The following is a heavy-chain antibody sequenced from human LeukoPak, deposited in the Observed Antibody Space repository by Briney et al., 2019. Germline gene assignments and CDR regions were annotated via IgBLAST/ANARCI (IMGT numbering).Heavy chain of an antibody. V-gene: IGHV3-7*01. CDR3: ARGRWLGGMYYIDY. D-gene: IGHD6-19*01. CDR2: IKGDGSDQ. J-gene: IGHJ4*02. Sequence: PGGSLRLSCEASGFTFSPYWMSWVRQAPGKGLERVATIKGDGSDQYYVDSVKGRFTISRDNAKNSLYLQMDSLRAEDTAVYYCARGRWLGGMYYIDYWGQGTLVTVSS. CDR1: GFTFSPYW.